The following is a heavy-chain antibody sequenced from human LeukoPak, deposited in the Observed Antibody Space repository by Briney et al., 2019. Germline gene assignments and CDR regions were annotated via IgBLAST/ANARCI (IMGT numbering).Heavy chain of an antibody. Sequence: SETLSLTCTVSGYSISSGYYWGWIRQPPGKGLEWIGYIYYSGSTNYNPSLKSRVTISVDTSKNQFSLKLSSVTAADTAVYYCARVDYGGNLGWYFDLWGRGTLVTVSS. D-gene: IGHD4-23*01. J-gene: IGHJ2*01. CDR1: GYSISSGYY. CDR2: IYYSGST. V-gene: IGHV4-61*01. CDR3: ARVDYGGNLGWYFDL.